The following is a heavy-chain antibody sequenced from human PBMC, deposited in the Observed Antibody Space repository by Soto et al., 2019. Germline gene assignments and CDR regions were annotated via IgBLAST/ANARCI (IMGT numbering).Heavy chain of an antibody. D-gene: IGHD3-22*01. Sequence: QVQLVESGGGVVQPGRSLRLSCAESGLTFSSYGMHWVRQAPGKGLEWVAVIWYDGSNKYYADSVKGRFTISRDNSKNTLYLQMNSLRAEDTAVYYCARDAHSSGYSSLDYWGQGTLVTVSS. J-gene: IGHJ4*02. CDR1: GLTFSSYG. CDR3: ARDAHSSGYSSLDY. V-gene: IGHV3-33*01. CDR2: IWYDGSNK.